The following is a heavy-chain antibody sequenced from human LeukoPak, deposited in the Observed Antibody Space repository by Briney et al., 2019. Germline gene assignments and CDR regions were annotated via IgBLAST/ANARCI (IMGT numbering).Heavy chain of an antibody. Sequence: ASVKVSCKASGYTFTGYYMHWVRQAPGQGLEWMGWINPNSGGTNYAQKFQGRVTMTRDTSISTAYMELSRLRSDDTAMCYCARDNSVEDTAWWFDPWGQGTLVTVSS. D-gene: IGHD4-23*01. CDR3: ARDNSVEDTAWWFDP. CDR1: GYTFTGYY. V-gene: IGHV1-2*02. CDR2: INPNSGGT. J-gene: IGHJ5*02.